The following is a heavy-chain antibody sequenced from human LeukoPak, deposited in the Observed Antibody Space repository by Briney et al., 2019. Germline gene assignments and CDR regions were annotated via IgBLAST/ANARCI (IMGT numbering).Heavy chain of an antibody. J-gene: IGHJ3*02. Sequence: SETLSLTCTVSDGSISRYYWSWIRQPPGKGLEWVGYIYYSGSTKYNPSLKSRVTISVDTSKNQFSLKLTSVTAADTAVYYCARWGQSGGAFDIWGQGTMVTVSP. CDR1: DGSISRYY. CDR3: ARWGQSGGAFDI. D-gene: IGHD1-26*01. CDR2: IYYSGST. V-gene: IGHV4-59*01.